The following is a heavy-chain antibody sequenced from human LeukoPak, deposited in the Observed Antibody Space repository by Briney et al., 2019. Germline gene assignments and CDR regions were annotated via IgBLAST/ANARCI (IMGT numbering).Heavy chain of an antibody. CDR1: GYIFISYH. Sequence: AAVKVSCKASGYIFISYHMHWVGQAAGQGLEGMGIINPSGGRTSYAQKFQGRVTITRATSTSTVYMELSSLRSEDTAVYYCMRAGGSSWSVYYYGNDVWGQGTTVTFSS. CDR3: MRAGGSSWSVYYYGNDV. V-gene: IGHV1-46*01. CDR2: INPSGGRT. J-gene: IGHJ6*02. D-gene: IGHD6-13*01.